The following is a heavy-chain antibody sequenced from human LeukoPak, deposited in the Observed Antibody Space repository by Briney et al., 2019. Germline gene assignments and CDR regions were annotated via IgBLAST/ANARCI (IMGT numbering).Heavy chain of an antibody. V-gene: IGHV1-24*01. D-gene: IGHD3-10*01. CDR2: FDTPEGEA. Sequence: GASVRVSCKISGRTLTELSIHWVRQAPGKGLEWMGGFDTPEGEAIFAQNFQGRVTMTEDTSSDTAYMELSSLTSEDTAVYYCATPPVWFGEFMSGNSILGYFQDWGQGTLVTVSS. J-gene: IGHJ1*01. CDR3: ATPPVWFGEFMSGNSILGYFQD. CDR1: GRTLTELS.